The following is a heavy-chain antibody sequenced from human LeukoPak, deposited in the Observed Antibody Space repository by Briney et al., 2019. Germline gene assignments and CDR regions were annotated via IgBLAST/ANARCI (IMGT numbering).Heavy chain of an antibody. J-gene: IGHJ3*02. CDR2: IWNDGSYK. Sequence: GGSLRLSCVASGFTFSSYGMHWVRQAPGKGLAWVAIIWNDGSYKYYGDSVKGRFTISRDNSKNTLYLQVNGLRAEDTAIYYCARVLAWGTGWWENAFDIWGQGTTVTVSS. CDR3: ARVLAWGTGWWENAFDI. V-gene: IGHV3-33*01. CDR1: GFTFSSYG. D-gene: IGHD6-19*01.